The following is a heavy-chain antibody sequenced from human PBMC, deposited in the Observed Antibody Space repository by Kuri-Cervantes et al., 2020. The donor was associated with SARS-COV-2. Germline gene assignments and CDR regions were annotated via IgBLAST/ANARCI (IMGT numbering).Heavy chain of an antibody. CDR1: GFTFSSHW. CDR3: GRDGDHCNFDY. Sequence: GESLKISCAASGFTFSSHWMSWVRQAPGKGLEWVASIKQDGSEKYYVDSVKGRFTISRDNAKNSLYLQMNSLRAEDTAVYYCGRDGDHCNFDYWGQGTLVTVSS. J-gene: IGHJ4*02. V-gene: IGHV3-7*03. CDR2: IKQDGSEK. D-gene: IGHD7-27*01.